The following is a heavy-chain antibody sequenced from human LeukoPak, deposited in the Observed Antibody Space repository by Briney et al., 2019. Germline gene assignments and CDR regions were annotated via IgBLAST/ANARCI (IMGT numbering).Heavy chain of an antibody. Sequence: NASETLSLTCAVSGASISNDYWWAWVRQPPGKGLEWIGEVYYTGDTNYNPSLKSRVTISADKSKNQFSLRLSSVTAADTAVYYCARDIYKQLLPDWGQGTLVTVSS. CDR1: GASISNDYW. J-gene: IGHJ4*02. CDR3: ARDIYKQLLPD. D-gene: IGHD2-15*01. CDR2: VYYTGDT. V-gene: IGHV4-4*02.